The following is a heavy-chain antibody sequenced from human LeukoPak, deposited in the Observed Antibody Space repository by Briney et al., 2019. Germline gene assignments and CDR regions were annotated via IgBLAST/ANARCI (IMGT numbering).Heavy chain of an antibody. Sequence: PSEILSLTCAVNGGSFSAYYRSWIRQPPWEGLEWMGEINHSGSTNYNPSLKSRVTISVDTSKNQFSLKLSSVTAADTAVYYCARAFGRGWLNYWGQGTLVTVSS. CDR3: ARAFGRGWLNY. CDR2: INHSGST. CDR1: GGSFSAYY. D-gene: IGHD5-24*01. V-gene: IGHV4-34*01. J-gene: IGHJ4*02.